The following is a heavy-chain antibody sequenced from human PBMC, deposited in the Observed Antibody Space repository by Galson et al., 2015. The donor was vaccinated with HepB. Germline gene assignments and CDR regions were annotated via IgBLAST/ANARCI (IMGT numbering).Heavy chain of an antibody. Sequence: SVKVSCKASGYTFTSYGISWVRQAPGQGLEWMGWISAYNGNTNYAQKLQGRVTMTTDTSTSTAYMELRSLRSDDTAVYYCARDLPNIVVVVAAPRFDPWGQGTLVTVSS. D-gene: IGHD2-15*01. J-gene: IGHJ5*02. CDR3: ARDLPNIVVVVAAPRFDP. V-gene: IGHV1-18*01. CDR1: GYTFTSYG. CDR2: ISAYNGNT.